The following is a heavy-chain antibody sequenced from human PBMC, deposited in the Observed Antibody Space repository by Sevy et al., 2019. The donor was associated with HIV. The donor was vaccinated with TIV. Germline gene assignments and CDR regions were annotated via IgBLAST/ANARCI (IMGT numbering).Heavy chain of an antibody. Sequence: GGSLRLSCAASGFTFSSYGMHWVRQAPGKGLEWVAGISYDGSNKYYADSVKGRFTISRDNSKNTLYLQMNSLRAEDTAVYYCAKDLYYYDRTDAFDIWGQGTMVTVSS. CDR3: AKDLYYYDRTDAFDI. CDR2: ISYDGSNK. CDR1: GFTFSSYG. V-gene: IGHV3-30*18. J-gene: IGHJ3*02. D-gene: IGHD3-22*01.